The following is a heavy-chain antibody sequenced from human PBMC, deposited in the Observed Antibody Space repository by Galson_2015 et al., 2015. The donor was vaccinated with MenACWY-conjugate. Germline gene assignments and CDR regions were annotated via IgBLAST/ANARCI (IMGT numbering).Heavy chain of an antibody. CDR1: GFRFSSYT. CDR2: VSYDASSR. Sequence: SLRLSCAASGFRFSSYTFYWVRQSPGKGLERVAVVSYDASSRYYRDSVQGRLTISRDNSKNTVSLEMSSLGPEDSAVYYCVRAEGWLRSAFDLWGQGTMVTVSS. V-gene: IGHV3-30*10. CDR3: VRAEGWLRSAFDL. J-gene: IGHJ3*01. D-gene: IGHD5-12*01.